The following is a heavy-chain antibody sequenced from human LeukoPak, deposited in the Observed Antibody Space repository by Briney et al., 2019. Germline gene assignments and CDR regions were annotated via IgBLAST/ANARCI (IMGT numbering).Heavy chain of an antibody. CDR3: ASLFNHHTKYYDFWSGRLDYYMDV. J-gene: IGHJ6*03. V-gene: IGHV1-2*02. D-gene: IGHD3-3*01. CDR1: GYTFTGYY. CDR2: INPNSGGT. Sequence: GASVKVSCKASGYTFTGYYMHWVRQAPGQGLEWMGWINPNSGGTNYAQKFQGRVTMTRDTSISTAYMELSRLRSDDTAVYYCASLFNHHTKYYDFWSGRLDYYMDVWGKGTTVTVSS.